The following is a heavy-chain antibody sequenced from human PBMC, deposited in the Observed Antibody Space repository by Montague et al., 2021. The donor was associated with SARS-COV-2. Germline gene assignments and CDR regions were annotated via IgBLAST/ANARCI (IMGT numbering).Heavy chain of an antibody. V-gene: IGHV4-34*01. CDR1: GGSFSTYS. CDR3: ARLGDGVVPSPILGVGPYYSYNSVDV. CDR2: IHHGGST. J-gene: IGHJ6*03. D-gene: IGHD3-10*01. Sequence: SETLSLTCAVHGGSFSTYSWNWIRQPPGKGLEWIGEIHHGGSTNYNPSLKSRVTISADTSKYQFSLKLTSVAAADTAVYYYARLGDGVVPSPILGVGPYYSYNSVDVWGKGTTVTVSS.